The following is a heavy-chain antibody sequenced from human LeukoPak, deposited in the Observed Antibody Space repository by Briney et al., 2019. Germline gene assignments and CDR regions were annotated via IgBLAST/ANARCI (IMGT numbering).Heavy chain of an antibody. Sequence: GGSLRLSCAASGFTFSTYAMSWVRQAPGKGLEWVSGLSGSGSSAYYADSVKGRFTISRDNSKNTLYLQMNSLRAEDTAVYYCARDDDYGDYRGDAFDIWGQGTMVTVSS. CDR2: LSGSGSSA. V-gene: IGHV3-23*01. CDR1: GFTFSTYA. CDR3: ARDDDYGDYRGDAFDI. D-gene: IGHD4-17*01. J-gene: IGHJ3*02.